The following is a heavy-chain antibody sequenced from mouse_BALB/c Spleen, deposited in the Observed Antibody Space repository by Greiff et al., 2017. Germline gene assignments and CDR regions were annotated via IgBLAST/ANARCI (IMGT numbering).Heavy chain of an antibody. CDR3: ARQYGYYFDY. D-gene: IGHD2-2*01. Sequence: EVQLVESGGGLVKPGGSLKLSCAASGFAFSSYDMSWVRQTPEKRLEWVAYISSGGGSTYYPDTVKGRFTISRDNAKNTLYLQMSSLKSEDTAMYYCARQYGYYFDYWGQGTTLTVSS. V-gene: IGHV5-12-1*01. J-gene: IGHJ2*01. CDR2: ISSGGGST. CDR1: GFAFSSYD.